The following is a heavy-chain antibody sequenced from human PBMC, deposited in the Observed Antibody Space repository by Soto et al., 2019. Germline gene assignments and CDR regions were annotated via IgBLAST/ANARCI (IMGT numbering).Heavy chain of an antibody. CDR3: ANRPRYDHMDV. J-gene: IGHJ6*03. CDR1: GLTFSTYA. Sequence: EVQLLESGGGLVQPGGSLRLSCAASGLTFSTYAMTWVRQAPGKGLEWVSTIGVSGETYYADSVKGRFTISRDNSKNLRYLHMNRLRAEDMAVYYCANRPRYDHMDVWGQGTTVTVSS. V-gene: IGHV3-23*01. CDR2: IGVSGET.